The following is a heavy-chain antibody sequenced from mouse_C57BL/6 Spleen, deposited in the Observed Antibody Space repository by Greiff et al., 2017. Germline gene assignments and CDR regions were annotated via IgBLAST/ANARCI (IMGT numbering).Heavy chain of an antibody. V-gene: IGHV3-6*01. CDR1: GYSITSGYY. Sequence: VQLQQPGPGLVKPSQSLSLTCSVTGYSITSGYYWNWIRQFPGNKLEWMGYISYDGSNNYNPSLKNRISITRDTSTNQFFLKLNSVTTEDTATYYCARDYYGSTAWFAYWGQGTLVTVSA. D-gene: IGHD1-1*01. CDR2: ISYDGSN. J-gene: IGHJ3*01. CDR3: ARDYYGSTAWFAY.